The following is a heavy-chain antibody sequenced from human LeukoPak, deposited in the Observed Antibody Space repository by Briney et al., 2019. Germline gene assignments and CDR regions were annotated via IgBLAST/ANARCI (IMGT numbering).Heavy chain of an antibody. D-gene: IGHD3-22*01. J-gene: IGHJ5*02. CDR2: FDPEDGET. V-gene: IGHV1-24*01. Sequence: ASVKVSCKVSGYTLTELSMHWVRQAPGKGLEWMGGFDPEDGETIYAQKFQGRVTMTEDTSTDTAYMELSSLRSEDTAVYYCATDAGYDSSGYYLRSPAHWFDPWGQGTLVTVSS. CDR1: GYTLTELS. CDR3: ATDAGYDSSGYYLRSPAHWFDP.